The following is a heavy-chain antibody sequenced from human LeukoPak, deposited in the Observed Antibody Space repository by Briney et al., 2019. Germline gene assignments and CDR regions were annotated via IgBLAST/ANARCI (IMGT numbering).Heavy chain of an antibody. J-gene: IGHJ4*02. D-gene: IGHD4-17*01. Sequence: PGGSLRLSCAASGFTFSSYWMHWVRQAPGKGLVWVSRINTDGSSTSYADSVKGRFTISRDNAKNTLYLQMNSLRAEDTAVYYCARTKTTGKLLHFDYWGQGTLVTVSS. CDR1: GFTFSSYW. CDR3: ARTKTTGKLLHFDY. V-gene: IGHV3-74*01. CDR2: INTDGSST.